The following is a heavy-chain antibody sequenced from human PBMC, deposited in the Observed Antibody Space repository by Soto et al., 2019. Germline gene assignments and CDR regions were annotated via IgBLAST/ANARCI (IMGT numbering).Heavy chain of an antibody. D-gene: IGHD3-22*01. CDR1: GFTFDDYT. J-gene: IGHJ3*02. CDR2: ISWDGGST. V-gene: IGHV3-43*01. CDR3: AKLITYYYDSSGYWDDAFDI. Sequence: GGSLRLSCAASGFTFDDYTMHWVRQAPGKGLEWVSLISWDGGSTYYADSVKGRFTISRDNSKNTLYLQMNSLRTEDTALYYCAKLITYYYDSSGYWDDAFDIWGQGTMVTVSS.